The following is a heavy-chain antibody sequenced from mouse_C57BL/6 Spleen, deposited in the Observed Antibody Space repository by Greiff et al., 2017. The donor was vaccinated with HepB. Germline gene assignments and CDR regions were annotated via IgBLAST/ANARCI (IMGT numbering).Heavy chain of an antibody. D-gene: IGHD1-1*01. CDR1: GYSFTSYY. V-gene: IGHV1-66*01. J-gene: IGHJ1*03. CDR2: IYPGSGNT. CDR3: ARDYYGSSDWYFDV. Sequence: VQLQQSGPELVKPGASVKISCKASGYSFTSYYIHWVKQRPGQGLEWIGWIYPGSGNTKYNEKFKGKATLTADTSSSTAYMQLSSLTSEDSAVYYWARDYYGSSDWYFDVWGTGTTVTVSS.